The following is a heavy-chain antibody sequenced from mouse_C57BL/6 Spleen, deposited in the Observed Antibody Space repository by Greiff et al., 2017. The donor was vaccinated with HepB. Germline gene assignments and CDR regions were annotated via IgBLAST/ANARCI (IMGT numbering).Heavy chain of an antibody. CDR1: GFTFSDYY. CDR3: ARGDYGSSSPYYAMDY. J-gene: IGHJ4*01. CDR2: INYDGSST. Sequence: EVKVEESEGGLVQPGSSMKLSCTASGFTFSDYYMAWVRQVPEKGLEWVANINYDGSSTYYLDSLKSRFIISRDNAKNILYLQMSSLKSEDTATYYCARGDYGSSSPYYAMDYWGQGTSVTVSS. V-gene: IGHV5-16*01. D-gene: IGHD1-1*01.